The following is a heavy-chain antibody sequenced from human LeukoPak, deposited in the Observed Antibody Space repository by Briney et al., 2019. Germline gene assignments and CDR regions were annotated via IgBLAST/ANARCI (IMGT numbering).Heavy chain of an antibody. CDR1: GFIFANFW. J-gene: IGHJ4*02. D-gene: IGHD6-19*01. CDR3: ARLTVTGTNY. Sequence: GGSLRLSCAASGFIFANFWMHWVRQAPGKGLVWVSRISPDGSSTTYADSVKGRFTVSRDSAKNTLYLQMDSLRAEDTAVYHCARLTVTGTNYWGQGTLVTVSS. CDR2: ISPDGSST. V-gene: IGHV3-74*01.